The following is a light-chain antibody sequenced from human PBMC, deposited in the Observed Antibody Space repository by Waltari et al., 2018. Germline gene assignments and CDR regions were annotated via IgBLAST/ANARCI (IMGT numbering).Light chain of an antibody. CDR1: SSDVGNYNS. CDR2: DVS. V-gene: IGLV2-14*03. Sequence: QSALTQPASVSGSPGQSITISCTGTSSDVGNYNSVSWYQDHPGQGPKVIIYDVSDRPSGVSARFSCSQSGNTASLTISGLPAEDEADYYCSSQSSDNIVLFGGGTRVTVL. J-gene: IGLJ3*02. CDR3: SSQSSDNIVL.